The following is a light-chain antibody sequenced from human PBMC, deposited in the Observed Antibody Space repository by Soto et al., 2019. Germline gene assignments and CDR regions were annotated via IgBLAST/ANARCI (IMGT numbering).Light chain of an antibody. CDR3: QTYDSSLSGWV. CDR2: GNI. CDR1: SSNIGAGYD. V-gene: IGLV1-40*01. Sequence: QSVLTQPPSVSGAPGQRVTISCTGSSSNIGAGYDVHWYQQLPGRAPKLLIFGNINRPSGVPDRFSGSKSGTSAFLAITGLQADDEADYYCQTYDSSLSGWVFGGGTKLTVL. J-gene: IGLJ2*01.